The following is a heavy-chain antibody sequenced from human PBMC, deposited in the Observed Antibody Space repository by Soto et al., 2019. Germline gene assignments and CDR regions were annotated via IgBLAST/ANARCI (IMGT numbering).Heavy chain of an antibody. CDR2: IIPIFDTA. J-gene: IGHJ3*02. Sequence: SVKVSCQXSGCTFRSHAISSDRQAPGHGLEPMAGIIPIFDTANYAQKFRGRVTITADESTSTAYMERSSLRSEDTAVYYCARESLVAESWVHAFDIWGQGTMVTVSS. D-gene: IGHD1-26*01. CDR1: GCTFRSHA. V-gene: IGHV1-69*13. CDR3: ARESLVAESWVHAFDI.